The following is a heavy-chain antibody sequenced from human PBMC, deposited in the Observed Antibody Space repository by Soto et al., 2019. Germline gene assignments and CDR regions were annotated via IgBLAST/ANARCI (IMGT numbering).Heavy chain of an antibody. CDR3: ARVSIAAQGDY. V-gene: IGHV3-53*01. D-gene: IGHD6-6*01. CDR1: GFTVSSNY. Sequence: EVQLVESGGGLIQPGGSLRLSCAASGFTVSSNYMSWVRQAPGKGLEWVSVIYSGGSTYYADSVKGRFTISRDNSKNALYLQMNSLRAEDTAVDYCARVSIAAQGDYWGQGTLVTVSS. CDR2: IYSGGST. J-gene: IGHJ4*02.